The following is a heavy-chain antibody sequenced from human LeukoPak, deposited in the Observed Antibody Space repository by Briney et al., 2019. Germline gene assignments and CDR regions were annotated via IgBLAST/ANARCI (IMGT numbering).Heavy chain of an antibody. CDR2: ISSSGSTI. CDR3: AKALDASVGATGPYYYYGMDV. J-gene: IGHJ6*02. D-gene: IGHD1-26*01. CDR1: GFTFSSYS. V-gene: IGHV3-48*01. Sequence: PGGSLRLSCAASGFTFSSYSMNWVRQAPGKGLEWVSYISSSGSTIYYADSVKGRFTISRDNSKNTLYLQMNSLRAEDTAVYYCAKALDASVGATGPYYYYGMDVWGQGTTVTVSS.